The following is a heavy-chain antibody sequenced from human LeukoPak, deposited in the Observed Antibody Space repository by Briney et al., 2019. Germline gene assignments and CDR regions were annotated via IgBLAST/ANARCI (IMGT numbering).Heavy chain of an antibody. V-gene: IGHV3-21*01. CDR1: GFTFSSYS. CDR3: ARDTGDDYVWGSYRYMVYFDY. D-gene: IGHD3-16*02. Sequence: WGSLRLSCAASGFTFSSYSMNWVRQAPGKGLEWVSSISSSSSYIYYADSVKGRFTISRDNAKNSLYLQMNSLRAEDTAVYYCARDTGDDYVWGSYRYMVYFDYWGQGTLVTVSS. CDR2: ISSSSSYI. J-gene: IGHJ4*02.